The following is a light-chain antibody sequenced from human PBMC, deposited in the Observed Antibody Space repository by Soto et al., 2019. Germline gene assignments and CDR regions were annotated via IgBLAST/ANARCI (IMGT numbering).Light chain of an antibody. CDR3: QQYNNWPPIT. CDR1: QSVSSN. J-gene: IGKJ5*01. CDR2: GAS. Sequence: EIVMTQSPATLSVCPGERATLSCRASQSVSSNLAWHQQKPGQAPRLLIYGASTRASGIPARFSGSGSGTEFTLTISSLQSEDFAVYYCQQYNNWPPITFGQGTRLEIK. V-gene: IGKV3-15*01.